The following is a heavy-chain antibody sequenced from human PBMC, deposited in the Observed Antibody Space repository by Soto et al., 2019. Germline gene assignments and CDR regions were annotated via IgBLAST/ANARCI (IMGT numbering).Heavy chain of an antibody. V-gene: IGHV1-18*01. CDR2: ISPHNGDP. D-gene: IGHD2-15*01. CDR3: AREDGYCSRVTCRSGEWLEP. Sequence: QVQLVQSGVEVKKPGASVKVSCKTSGYTFTTYGVGWVRQAPGQGLEWMGWISPHNGDPNYAQRLQDRGALTTDTSTTTAYMELRSLGSDATALYYCAREDGYCSRVTCRSGEWLEPWGQGNLVTVSS. J-gene: IGHJ5*02. CDR1: GYTFTTYG.